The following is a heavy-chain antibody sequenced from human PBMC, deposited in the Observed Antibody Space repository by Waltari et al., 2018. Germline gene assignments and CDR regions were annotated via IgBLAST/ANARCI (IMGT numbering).Heavy chain of an antibody. Sequence: QVQLQQWGAGLLKPSETLSLICAVYGGSFSGYYWTWIRQTPGKGLEWIGEITHSGSTYYNPSLKSRVSMSVDTSKNQFSLTLTSVTAADTAMYYCVRGLRERLFDFWGQGTQVTVSS. D-gene: IGHD5-12*01. CDR3: VRGLRERLFDF. CDR1: GGSFSGYY. V-gene: IGHV4-34*02. CDR2: ITHSGST. J-gene: IGHJ4*02.